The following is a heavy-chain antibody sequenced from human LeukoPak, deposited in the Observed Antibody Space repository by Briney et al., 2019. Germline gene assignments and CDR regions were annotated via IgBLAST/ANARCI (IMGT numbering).Heavy chain of an antibody. CDR3: ASGRYYDSSGYYDY. CDR2: IYYSGST. V-gene: IGHV4-30-4*01. Sequence: SETLSLTCTVSGGSISSGDYYWSWIRQPPGKGLELIGYIYYSGSTYYNPSLKSRVTISVDTSKNQFSLKLSSVTAADTAVYYCASGRYYDSSGYYDYWGQGTLVTVSS. CDR1: GGSISSGDYY. J-gene: IGHJ4*02. D-gene: IGHD3-22*01.